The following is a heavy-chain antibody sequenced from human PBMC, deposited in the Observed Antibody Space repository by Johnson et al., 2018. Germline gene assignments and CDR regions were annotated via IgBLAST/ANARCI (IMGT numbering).Heavy chain of an antibody. V-gene: IGHV4-4*02. D-gene: IGHD2-2*03. CDR3: ARRDRDGYCTYGIDY. CDR2: VFHRGST. CDR1: GGSIGTNNW. Sequence: QVQLQESGPGLVKPAGTLSLTCGVSGGSIGTNNWWSWVRQPPGKGLEWIGEVFHRGSTNYNPSLRSRVTISVDKSKNQFSLNLRSVTAADTAVYYCARRDRDGYCTYGIDYWGQGILVTVSA. J-gene: IGHJ4*02.